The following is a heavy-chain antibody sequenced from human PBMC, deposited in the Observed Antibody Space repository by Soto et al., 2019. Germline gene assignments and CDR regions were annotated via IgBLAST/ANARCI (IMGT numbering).Heavy chain of an antibody. CDR1: GFTVSSNY. Sequence: GGSLRLSCAASGFTVSSNYMSWVRQAPGKGLEWVSVIYSGGSTYYADSVKGRFTISRENSKNTLYLQMNSLRAEDTAVYYCARDKYCSGGSCYYGMDVWGQGTTVTVSS. V-gene: IGHV3-53*01. J-gene: IGHJ6*02. CDR3: ARDKYCSGGSCYYGMDV. D-gene: IGHD2-15*01. CDR2: IYSGGST.